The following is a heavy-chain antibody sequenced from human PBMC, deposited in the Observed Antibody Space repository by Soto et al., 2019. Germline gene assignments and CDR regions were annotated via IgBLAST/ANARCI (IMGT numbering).Heavy chain of an antibody. CDR1: GGSISGYY. Sequence: PSETLSLTCTVSGGSISGYYRSWLRQPPGKGLEWIGYIYNIGSTNYNPSLRSRVTISVDRSKNQFSLKLSSVTAADTAVYYCARVPGPWGQGTLVTVSS. J-gene: IGHJ5*02. CDR3: ARVPGP. V-gene: IGHV4-59*12. CDR2: IYNIGST.